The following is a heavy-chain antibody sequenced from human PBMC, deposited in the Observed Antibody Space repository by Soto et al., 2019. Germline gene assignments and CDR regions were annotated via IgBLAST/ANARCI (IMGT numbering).Heavy chain of an antibody. Sequence: SVKVSCKASGCTFSSYAISWVGQAPGQGLEWMGGIIPIFGTANYARKFQGRVTITADESTSTAYMELSSLRSEDTAVYYCARVYRSPFHYYYGMEVWGQVTTVTVSS. CDR2: IIPIFGTA. D-gene: IGHD6-19*01. CDR1: GCTFSSYA. V-gene: IGHV1-69*13. CDR3: ARVYRSPFHYYYGMEV. J-gene: IGHJ6*02.